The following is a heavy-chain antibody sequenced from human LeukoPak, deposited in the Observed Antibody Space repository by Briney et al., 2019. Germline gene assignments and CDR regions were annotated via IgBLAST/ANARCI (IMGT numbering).Heavy chain of an antibody. Sequence: GGSLRLSCAASGFTFSDNAMTWVRQAPGKGLECVSAITGTTATGDPPYYADSVKGRFTISRDNSRNTLYLQLNDLRAEDTAIYYCAKAFGTNGYFQLPIDFWGQGTLVTVSS. CDR2: ITGTTATGDPP. V-gene: IGHV3-23*01. J-gene: IGHJ4*02. D-gene: IGHD2-8*01. CDR3: AKAFGTNGYFQLPIDF. CDR1: GFTFSDNA.